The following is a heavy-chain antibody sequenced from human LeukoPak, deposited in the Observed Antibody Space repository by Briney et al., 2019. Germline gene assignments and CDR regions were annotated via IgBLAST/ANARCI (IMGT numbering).Heavy chain of an antibody. Sequence: GGSLRLSCAASGFTFSTYSMNWVRQAPGKGLEWVLYICSSSRTLYSADSVKGRFTISRDNAKNSLYLQMNSLRDEDTAVYYCARCLLPHIGSFSPFDYWGQGTLVTVSS. CDR2: ICSSSRTL. J-gene: IGHJ4*02. CDR1: GFTFSTYS. V-gene: IGHV3-48*02. CDR3: ARCLLPHIGSFSPFDY. D-gene: IGHD1-26*01.